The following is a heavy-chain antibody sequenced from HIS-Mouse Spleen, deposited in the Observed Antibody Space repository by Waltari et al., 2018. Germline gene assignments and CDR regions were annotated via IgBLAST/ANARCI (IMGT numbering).Heavy chain of an antibody. CDR1: GGSFSGYY. D-gene: IGHD3-10*01. CDR2: INHSGST. CDR3: ARVRSMVRGVIYQDWFDP. J-gene: IGHJ5*02. V-gene: IGHV4-34*01. Sequence: QVQLQQWGAGLLKPSETLSLTCAVYGGSFSGYYWSWIRQPPGKGLEWIGEINHSGSTNYNPSLKSRVTISVDTSKNQFSLKLSSVTAADTAVYYCARVRSMVRGVIYQDWFDPWGQGTLVTVSS.